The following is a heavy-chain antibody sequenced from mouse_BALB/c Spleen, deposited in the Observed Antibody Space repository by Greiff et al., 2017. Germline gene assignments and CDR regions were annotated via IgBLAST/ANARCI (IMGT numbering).Heavy chain of an antibody. CDR3: ARSKYGNYGGYAMDY. V-gene: IGHV5-17*02. CDR2: ISSGSSTI. Sequence: EVQLVESGGGLVQPGGSRKLSCAASGFTFSSFGMHWVRQAPEKGLEWVAYISSGSSTIYYADTVKGRFTISRDNPKNTLFLQMTSLRSEDTAMYYCARSKYGNYGGYAMDYWGQGTSVTVSS. J-gene: IGHJ4*01. CDR1: GFTFSSFG. D-gene: IGHD2-10*02.